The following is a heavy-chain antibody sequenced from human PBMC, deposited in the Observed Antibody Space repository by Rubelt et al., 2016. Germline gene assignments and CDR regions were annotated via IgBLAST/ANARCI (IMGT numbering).Heavy chain of an antibody. CDR1: GYSISSGYY. D-gene: IGHD5-24*01. J-gene: IGHJ4*02. CDR3: ARSGRRDGYNYYY. V-gene: IGHV4-38-2*02. Sequence: QVQLQESGPGLVKPSETLSLTCTVSGYSISSGYYWGWIRQPPGKGLEWIGSIYHSGSTYYNPSLKSRVAISVDTSKNQFSLELSSVTAADTAVYYCARSGRRDGYNYYYWGQGTLVTVSS. CDR2: IYHSGST.